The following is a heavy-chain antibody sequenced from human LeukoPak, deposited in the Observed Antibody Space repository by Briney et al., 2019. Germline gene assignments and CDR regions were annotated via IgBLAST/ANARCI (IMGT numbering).Heavy chain of an antibody. CDR3: AKHLFHYRKYDSDYGVLAT. CDR2: ISCDGIDI. D-gene: IGHD4-11*01. V-gene: IGHV3-30*18. CDR1: GFTFSPYA. J-gene: IGHJ5*02. Sequence: GGSLRLSCAASGFTFSPYAMHWVRQAPGKGLEWVAAISCDGIDIAYADSVRGRFTISRDNSKSTLYLQMSSLRAEDSALYYCAKHLFHYRKYDSDYGVLATWGQGTLVTVSS.